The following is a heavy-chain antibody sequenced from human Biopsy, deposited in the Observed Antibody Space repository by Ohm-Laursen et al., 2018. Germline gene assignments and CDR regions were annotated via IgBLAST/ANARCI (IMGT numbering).Heavy chain of an antibody. CDR1: GYTFTSYA. V-gene: IGHV1-18*01. J-gene: IGHJ4*02. D-gene: IGHD2/OR15-2a*01. CDR2: ISPYNDKT. CDR3: ARVFCTSTTCYGLLDN. Sequence: AASAKASCKASGYTFTSYATSWVRQAPGQGLEWMGWISPYNDKTSNPPKLQDRVTMTADTSTNTAHMELRSLRSDEQAVYYCARVFCTSTTCYGLLDNWGQGTVVTVSS.